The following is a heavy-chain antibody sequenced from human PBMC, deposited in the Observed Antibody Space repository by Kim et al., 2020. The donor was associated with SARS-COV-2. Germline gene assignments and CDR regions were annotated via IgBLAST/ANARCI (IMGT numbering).Heavy chain of an antibody. D-gene: IGHD2-15*01. Sequence: GGSLRLSCTASGFTFGDYAMSWFRQAPGKGLEWVGFIRSKAYGGTTEYAASVKGRFTISRDDSKSIAYLQMNSLKTEDTAVYYCTRVVWVKEVVVVAATGAFFDYWGQGTLVTVSS. J-gene: IGHJ4*02. V-gene: IGHV3-49*03. CDR1: GFTFGDYA. CDR2: IRSKAYGGTT. CDR3: TRVVWVKEVVVVAATGAFFDY.